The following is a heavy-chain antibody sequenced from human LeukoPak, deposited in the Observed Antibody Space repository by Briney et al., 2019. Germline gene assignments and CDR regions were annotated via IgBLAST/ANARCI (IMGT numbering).Heavy chain of an antibody. V-gene: IGHV3-48*01. CDR1: GFTFSSYS. Sequence: PGGSLRLSCAVSGFTFSSYSISWVRQAPGKGLEWVSYISSSSSTIYYADSVKGRFTISRDNAKNSLYLQMNSLRAEDTAVYYCAREVAGLWGQGTLVTVSS. J-gene: IGHJ4*02. CDR2: ISSSSSTI. CDR3: AREVAGL.